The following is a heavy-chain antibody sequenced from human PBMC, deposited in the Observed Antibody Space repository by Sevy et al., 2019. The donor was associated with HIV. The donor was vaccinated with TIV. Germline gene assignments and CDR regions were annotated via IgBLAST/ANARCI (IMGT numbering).Heavy chain of an antibody. V-gene: IGHV3-30-3*01. CDR3: ARGYDFWSGSRGYLPYGMDV. CDR1: GFTFSSYA. J-gene: IGHJ6*02. Sequence: GGSLRLSCAASGFTFSSYAMHWVRQAPGKGLEWVAVISYDGGNKYYADSVKGRFPISRDNSKNTLYLQMNSLRAEDTAVYYGARGYDFWSGSRGYLPYGMDVWGQGTTVTVSS. D-gene: IGHD3-3*01. CDR2: ISYDGGNK.